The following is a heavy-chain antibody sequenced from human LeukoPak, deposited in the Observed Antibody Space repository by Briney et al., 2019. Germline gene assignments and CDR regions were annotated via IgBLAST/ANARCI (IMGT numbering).Heavy chain of an antibody. D-gene: IGHD6-6*01. Sequence: GGSLRLSCAASGFTFSSYWMHWVRQAPGKGLVWVSRINTDGSRTDYADSVKGRFTISRDNAKNTLYLQMNSLRAEDTAVYYCARDSSSYYFDYWGQGTLVTVSS. CDR3: ARDSSSYYFDY. V-gene: IGHV3-74*01. J-gene: IGHJ4*02. CDR1: GFTFSSYW. CDR2: INTDGSRT.